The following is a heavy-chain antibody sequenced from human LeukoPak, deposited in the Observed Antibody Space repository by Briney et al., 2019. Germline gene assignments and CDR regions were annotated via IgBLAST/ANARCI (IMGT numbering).Heavy chain of an antibody. D-gene: IGHD3-16*02. V-gene: IGHV3-64*01. CDR1: GFTFSSYA. CDR3: ARGDDYVWGSYRPVDY. J-gene: IGHJ4*02. CDR2: ISSNGGST. Sequence: GGSLRLSCAASGFTFSSYAMHWVRQAPGKGLEYVSAISSNGGSTYYANSVEGRFTIARDNSKNTLYLQMGSLRAEDMAVYYCARGDDYVWGSYRPVDYWGQGTLVTVSS.